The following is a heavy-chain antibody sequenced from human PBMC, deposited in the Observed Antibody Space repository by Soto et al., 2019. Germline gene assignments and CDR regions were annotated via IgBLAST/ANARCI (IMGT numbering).Heavy chain of an antibody. Sequence: QITLNESGPTQVKPRQTLTLTCTFSGFSLTTSGVGVCWIRQSPGKAPEWLALIYWDDDKRYSPSLKSRLTITKDPSKNQVVLTMADLDPADTATYYCAHRVLRTVFGLVTTTAIYFDFWGQGTPVAVSS. J-gene: IGHJ4*02. CDR1: GFSLTTSGVG. D-gene: IGHD3-3*01. CDR2: IYWDDDK. CDR3: AHRVLRTVFGLVTTTAIYFDF. V-gene: IGHV2-5*02.